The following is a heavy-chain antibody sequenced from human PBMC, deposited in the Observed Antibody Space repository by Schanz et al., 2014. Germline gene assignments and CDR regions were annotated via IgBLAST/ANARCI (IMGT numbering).Heavy chain of an antibody. V-gene: IGHV3-33*06. CDR1: GFAFSVYG. CDR3: AKLSSSGRLAGYFDY. CDR2: IWSDGSTK. Sequence: QVQMVESGGGVVQPGRSLRLSCAASGFAFSVYGMHWVRQAPGKGPEWVAVIWSDGSTKYYADSVKGRLTISRDYSKNTLYLQMSSLRAEDTAIYYCAKLSSSGRLAGYFDYWGQGALVTVSS. D-gene: IGHD6-19*01. J-gene: IGHJ4*02.